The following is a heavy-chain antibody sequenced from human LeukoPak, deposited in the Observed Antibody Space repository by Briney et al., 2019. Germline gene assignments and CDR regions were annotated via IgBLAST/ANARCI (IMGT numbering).Heavy chain of an antibody. Sequence: SETLSLTCTVSGGSISSSSYYWGWIRQPPGKGLEWIGSIYYSGSTYYNPSLKSRVTISVDTSKNQFSLKLSSVTAADTAVYYCARQERNVLRFLEWLFFDYWGQGTLVTVSS. J-gene: IGHJ4*02. D-gene: IGHD3-3*01. V-gene: IGHV4-39*01. CDR1: GGSISSSSYY. CDR2: IYYSGST. CDR3: ARQERNVLRFLEWLFFDY.